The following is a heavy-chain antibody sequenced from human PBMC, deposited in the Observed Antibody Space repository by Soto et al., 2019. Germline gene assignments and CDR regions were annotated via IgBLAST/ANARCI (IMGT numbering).Heavy chain of an antibody. J-gene: IGHJ5*02. V-gene: IGHV4-34*01. CDR1: GVSFSCFY. CDR3: ARSVVGATTRGWSVGWFDP. CDR2: INHSGST. Sequence: SETMSLTCAVYGVSFSCFYLILLRQQPGKGLEWIGEINHSGSTNYNPSLKSRVTISVDTSKNQFSLKLSSVTAADTAVYYCARSVVGATTRGWSVGWFDPWGQGTLVTVSS. D-gene: IGHD1-26*01.